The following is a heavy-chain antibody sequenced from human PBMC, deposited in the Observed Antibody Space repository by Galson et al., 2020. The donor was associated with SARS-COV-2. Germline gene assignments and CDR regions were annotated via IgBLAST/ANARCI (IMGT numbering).Heavy chain of an antibody. CDR3: AGEVVAATRSVYYGMDV. V-gene: IGHV4-39*01. Sequence: SQTLSLTCTVSGGSISSSSYYWGWIRQPPGKGLECIGSIYYSGSTYYNPSLKSRVTISVDTSKNQFSLKLSSVTGAGTAVYYCAGEVVAATRSVYYGMDVWGKGTTVTVSS. J-gene: IGHJ6*04. CDR2: IYYSGST. CDR1: GGSISSSSYY. D-gene: IGHD2-15*01.